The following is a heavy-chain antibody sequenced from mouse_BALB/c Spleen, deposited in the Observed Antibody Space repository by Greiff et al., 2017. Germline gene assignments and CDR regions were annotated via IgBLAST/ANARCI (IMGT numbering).Heavy chain of an antibody. V-gene: IGHV1-14*01. D-gene: IGHD1-1*01. J-gene: IGHJ4*01. CDR1: GYTFTSYV. CDR3: ACYGSNIANQNYYAMDY. CDR2: INPYNDGT. Sequence: SGPELVKPGASVKMSCKASGYTFTSYVMHWVKQKPGQGLEWIGYINPYNDGTKYNEKFKGKATLTSDKSSSTTYMELSSLTSEDSAVYDCACYGSNIANQNYYAMDYWGQGTSVTVSS.